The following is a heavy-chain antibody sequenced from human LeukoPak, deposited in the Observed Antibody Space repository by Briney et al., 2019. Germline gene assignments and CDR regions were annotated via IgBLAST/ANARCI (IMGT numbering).Heavy chain of an antibody. V-gene: IGHV4-59*08. J-gene: IGHJ4*02. Sequence: SDTLSLTRFVSGGSIYIYHWSCLRQPPGKGREGFGYLSYSGSTHYRPSLKSRVHISADTPKHHFSLTLRSVTAADTAVYFCARHQGRDFYDSSGYYSFDYWGQGTLVTVSS. CDR1: GGSIYIYH. CDR2: LSYSGST. CDR3: ARHQGRDFYDSSGYYSFDY. D-gene: IGHD3-22*01.